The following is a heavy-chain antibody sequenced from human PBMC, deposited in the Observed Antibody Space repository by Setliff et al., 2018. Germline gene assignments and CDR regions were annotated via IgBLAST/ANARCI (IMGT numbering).Heavy chain of an antibody. CDR1: GFTFSSSW. CDR3: VPQGPGYGNGWWTNWFDP. V-gene: IGHV3-7*03. D-gene: IGHD6-19*01. J-gene: IGHJ5*02. Sequence: GGSLRLSCAASGFTFSSSWMIWVRQVPGKGLDWVANMNQDSTNKYHADSVKGRFTISRDNAKNSVYLQMNSLRADDTAVYYCVPQGPGYGNGWWTNWFDPWGQGTLVTVSS. CDR2: MNQDSTNK.